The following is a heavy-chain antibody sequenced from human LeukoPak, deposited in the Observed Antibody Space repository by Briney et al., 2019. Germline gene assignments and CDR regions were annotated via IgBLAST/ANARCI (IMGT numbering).Heavy chain of an antibody. V-gene: IGHV3-23*01. CDR2: SGGDGGST. J-gene: IGHJ2*01. CDR1: GFTFSSYD. CDR3: AKALNYWYFDL. Sequence: QSGGSLRLSCAASGFTFSSYDMSWVRQAPGKGLEWVSASGGDGGSTYADSVKGRFTISRDTSKNTLYLQMNSLRAEDTATYYCAKALNYWYFDLWGRGNLVTVSS.